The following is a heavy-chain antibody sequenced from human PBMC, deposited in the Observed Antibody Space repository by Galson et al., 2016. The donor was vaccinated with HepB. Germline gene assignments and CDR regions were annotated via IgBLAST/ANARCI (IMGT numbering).Heavy chain of an antibody. J-gene: IGHJ4*02. CDR2: IKSDGGTT. CDR3: AREVEYYDILTGYYPEYYFDS. Sequence: SLRLSCAASGFTFSNYAMNWVRQAPGKGLMWVSRIKSDGGTTTYADSVKGRFTISRDNAKNTLFLQMNSLRAEDTAIYFCAREVEYYDILTGYYPEYYFDSWGQGTLVTVSS. D-gene: IGHD3-9*01. CDR1: GFTFSNYA. V-gene: IGHV3-74*01.